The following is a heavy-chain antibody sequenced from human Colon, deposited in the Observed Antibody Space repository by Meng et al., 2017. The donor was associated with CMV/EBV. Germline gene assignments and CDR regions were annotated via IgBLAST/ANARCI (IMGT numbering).Heavy chain of an antibody. Sequence: GGSLRLSCAASGFTFSNYWMSWVRQAPGKGLEWVANIKPDGSEEYYVDSVKGRFTISRDNAKNSQYLQMNSLRAEDTAVYYCTSKGVAGAGEHWGQGTLVTVSS. CDR1: GFTFSNYW. CDR3: TSKGVAGAGEH. V-gene: IGHV3-7*01. CDR2: IKPDGSEE. J-gene: IGHJ4*02. D-gene: IGHD6-13*01.